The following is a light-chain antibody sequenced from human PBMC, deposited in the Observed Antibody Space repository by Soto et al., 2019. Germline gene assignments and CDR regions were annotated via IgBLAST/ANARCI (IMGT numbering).Light chain of an antibody. CDR2: WAS. Sequence: DIVMTQSPDSLAVPLGESATINCKSNQSVLYSSNNKNYLAWYQQKPGQPPKLLIYWASTRESGVPDRFSGSGSGTDFTLTISSLQAEDVAVYYCQQYYSTPYTFGQWTKLEI. V-gene: IGKV4-1*01. CDR3: QQYYSTPYT. CDR1: QSVLYSSNNKNY. J-gene: IGKJ2*01.